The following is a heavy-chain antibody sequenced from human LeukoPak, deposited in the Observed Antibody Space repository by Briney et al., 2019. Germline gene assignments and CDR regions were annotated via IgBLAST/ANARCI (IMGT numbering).Heavy chain of an antibody. D-gene: IGHD1-26*01. V-gene: IGHV4-39*07. J-gene: IGHJ6*03. CDR2: IYYSGST. Sequence: SETLFLTCTVSGGSISSSSYYWGWIRQPPGKGLEWIGSIYYSGSTYYNPSLKSRVTISVDTSKNQFSLKLSSVTAADTAVYYCARDLRSYGYYYYYYMDVWGKGTTVTVSS. CDR3: ARDLRSYGYYYYYYMDV. CDR1: GGSISSSSYY.